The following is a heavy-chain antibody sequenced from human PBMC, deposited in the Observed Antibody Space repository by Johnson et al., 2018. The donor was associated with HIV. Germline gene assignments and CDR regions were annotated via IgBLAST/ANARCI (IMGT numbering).Heavy chain of an antibody. CDR3: AKGDYNFWSGDAFDI. D-gene: IGHD3-3*01. J-gene: IGHJ3*02. Sequence: QVQLVESGGGVVQPGGSLRLSCEASGFTFSSYAMHWVRQAPGKGLEWVAVISFDGSNKYYADSVKGRFTISRDNSKNTLYLQMNSLRPEDTSVYYCAKGDYNFWSGDAFDIWGQGTMVTVSS. CDR2: ISFDGSNK. CDR1: GFTFSSYA. V-gene: IGHV3-30*19.